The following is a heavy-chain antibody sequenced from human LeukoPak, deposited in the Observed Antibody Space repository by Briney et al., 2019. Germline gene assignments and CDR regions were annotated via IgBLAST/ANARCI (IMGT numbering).Heavy chain of an antibody. Sequence: ASVKVSCKDSGYTFTGYYMHWVRQAPGQGLEWMGWINPNSGGTNYAQKFQGRVTMTRDTSISTAYMELSRLRSDDTAVYYCASPYEDSSGYTDYWGQGTLVTVSS. CDR2: INPNSGGT. J-gene: IGHJ4*02. V-gene: IGHV1-2*02. D-gene: IGHD3-22*01. CDR1: GYTFTGYY. CDR3: ASPYEDSSGYTDY.